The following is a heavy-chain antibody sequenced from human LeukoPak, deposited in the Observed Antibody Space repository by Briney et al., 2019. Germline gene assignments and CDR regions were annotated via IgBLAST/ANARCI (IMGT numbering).Heavy chain of an antibody. CDR2: IYPRDGST. J-gene: IGHJ4*02. CDR1: GYTFTSNY. V-gene: IGHV1-46*01. Sequence: ASVKVSCKASGYTFTSNYIHWVRQAPGQGLEWMGMIYPRDGSTSYAQKFQGRVTVTRDTPTSTVHMELSGLRSEDTAVYYCARDQEGFDYWGQGTLVTVSS. CDR3: ARDQEGFDY.